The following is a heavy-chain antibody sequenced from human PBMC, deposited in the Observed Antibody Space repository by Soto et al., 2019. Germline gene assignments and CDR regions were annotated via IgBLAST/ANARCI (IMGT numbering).Heavy chain of an antibody. V-gene: IGHV1-18*01. Sequence: ASVKVSCTASGYTFTSYGISWVRQAPGQGLEWMGWINAYNGNTNYAQKLKGRVTMTTDTSTSTAYMELRSMRSDDTAVYYCARVLPPFDPWGQGTLVTVSS. CDR1: GYTFTSYG. CDR2: INAYNGNT. J-gene: IGHJ5*02. CDR3: ARVLPPFDP.